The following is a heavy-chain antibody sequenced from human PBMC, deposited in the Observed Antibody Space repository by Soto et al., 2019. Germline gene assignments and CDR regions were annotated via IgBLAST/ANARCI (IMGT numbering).Heavy chain of an antibody. CDR2: ISDSGGST. Sequence: EVQLLESGGGLVQPGGSLRLSCAASGFTFSSYAMSWVRQAPGKGLEWVSAISDSGGSTYYADSVKGRFTISRDNSKNTQYLQMSSLRAEDTALYYCEKDHDYGDHGDYFGCWGQGTLVTVSS. V-gene: IGHV3-23*01. J-gene: IGHJ4*02. D-gene: IGHD4-17*01. CDR3: EKDHDYGDHGDYFGC. CDR1: GFTFSSYA.